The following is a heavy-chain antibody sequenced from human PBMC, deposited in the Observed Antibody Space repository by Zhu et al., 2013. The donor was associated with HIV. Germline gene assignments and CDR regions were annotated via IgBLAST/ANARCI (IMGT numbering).Heavy chain of an antibody. CDR2: IIPIFGTA. D-gene: IGHD7-27*01. V-gene: IGHV1-69*01. CDR3: ARGIRARNPIWGSRNWFDP. CDR1: GGTFSSYA. J-gene: IGHJ5*02. Sequence: QVQLVQSGAEVKKPGSSVKVSCKASGGTFSSYAISWVRQAPGQGLEWMGGIIPIFGTANYAQKFQGRVTITADESTSTAYMELSSLRSEDTAVYYCARGIRARNPIWGSRNWFDPGAREPWSSSPQ.